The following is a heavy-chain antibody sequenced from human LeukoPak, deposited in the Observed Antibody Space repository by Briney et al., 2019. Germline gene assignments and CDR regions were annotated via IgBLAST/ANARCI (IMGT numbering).Heavy chain of an antibody. V-gene: IGHV3-7*01. CDR1: GFTFSSYW. Sequence: GGSLRLSCAASGFTFSSYWMSWVRQAPGKGLEWVANIKQDGSEKYYVDSVKGRFTISRDNSKNTLYLQMNSLRAEDTAVYYCAKAQGTVVVVALYGMDVWGQGTTVTVSS. CDR3: AKAQGTVVVVALYGMDV. J-gene: IGHJ6*02. D-gene: IGHD3-22*01. CDR2: IKQDGSEK.